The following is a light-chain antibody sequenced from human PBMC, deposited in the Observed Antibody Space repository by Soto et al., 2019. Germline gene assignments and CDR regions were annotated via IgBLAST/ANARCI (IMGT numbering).Light chain of an antibody. J-gene: IGLJ2*01. Sequence: QSALTQPASVSGSPGQSITISCTGTTSDVGNYDYVSWYQQHPGKAPKLIIYDVNNRPSGVSSRFSGSKSDNTASLTISGLQAEDEADYYCSSFTTTSTLVVFGGGTKVTVL. CDR3: SSFTTTSTLVV. V-gene: IGLV2-14*03. CDR1: TSDVGNYDY. CDR2: DVN.